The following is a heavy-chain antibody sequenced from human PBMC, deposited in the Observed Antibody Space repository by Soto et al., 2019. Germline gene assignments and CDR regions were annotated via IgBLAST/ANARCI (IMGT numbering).Heavy chain of an antibody. J-gene: IGHJ4*02. D-gene: IGHD2-21*02. Sequence: PGGSLRLSCIVSGFRFSSYAMTWFRQVPGKGLEWVSSISGSGGSTYYSDSVRGRFTISRDNSKKVLYLEMNRLKGDDTAVYFCAKDGSWGDHYYFDNWGQGTLVTVSS. CDR1: GFRFSSYA. V-gene: IGHV3-23*01. CDR2: ISGSGGST. CDR3: AKDGSWGDHYYFDN.